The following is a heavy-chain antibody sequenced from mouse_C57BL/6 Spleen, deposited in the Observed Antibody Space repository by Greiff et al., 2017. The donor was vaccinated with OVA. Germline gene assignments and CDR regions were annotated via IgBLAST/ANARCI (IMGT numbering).Heavy chain of an antibody. V-gene: IGHV1-42*01. J-gene: IGHJ3*01. CDR2: INPSTGGT. CDR3: ARSGGYSSWFAY. D-gene: IGHD2-3*01. Sequence: EVQLVESGPELVKPGASVKISCKASGYSFTGYYMNWVKQSPEKSLEWIGEINPSTGGTTYNQKFKAKATLTVDKSSSTAYMQLKSLTSEDSAVYYCARSGGYSSWFAYWGQGTLVTVSA. CDR1: GYSFTGYY.